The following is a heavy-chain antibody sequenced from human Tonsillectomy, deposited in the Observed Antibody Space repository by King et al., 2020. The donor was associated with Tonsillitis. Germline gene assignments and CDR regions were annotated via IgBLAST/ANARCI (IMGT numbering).Heavy chain of an antibody. CDR1: GITFSTYA. V-gene: IGHV3-23*01. J-gene: IGHJ4*02. CDR3: AKRGGEY. CDR2: ISGSGGNK. D-gene: IGHD3-10*01. Sequence: EVQLLESGGGPVQPGGSLRLSCAASGITFSTYAMTWVRQAPGQGLEWVSTISGSGGNKYYADSVQGRFTIARDNSKNTLYLQMNSLRAEDTAVYYCAKRGGEYWGQGTLVTVSS.